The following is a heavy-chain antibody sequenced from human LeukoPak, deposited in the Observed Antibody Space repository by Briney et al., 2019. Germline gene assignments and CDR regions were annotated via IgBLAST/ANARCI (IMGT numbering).Heavy chain of an antibody. CDR2: IIPILGIA. V-gene: IGHV1-69*04. CDR1: GGTFSSYA. J-gene: IGHJ4*02. Sequence: SVKVSCKASGGTFSSYAISWVRQAPGQGLEWMGRIIPILGIANYAQKFQGRVTITADKSTSTAYMELSSLRSEDTAVYYCARDQEYSSGALDYWGQGTLVTVSS. CDR3: ARDQEYSSGALDY. D-gene: IGHD6-19*01.